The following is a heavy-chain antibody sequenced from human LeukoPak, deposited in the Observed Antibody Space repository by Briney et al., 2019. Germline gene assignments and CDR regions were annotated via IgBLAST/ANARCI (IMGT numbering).Heavy chain of an antibody. CDR2: INPNSGGT. J-gene: IGHJ4*02. Sequence: ASVKVSCKASGYTFTGYYMHWVRQAPGQGLEWMGWINPNSGGTNCAQKFQGRVTMTRDTSIGTAYMELSRLRSDDTAVYYCARFRYSSGWYYGFDYWGQGTLVTVSS. V-gene: IGHV1-2*02. CDR1: GYTFTGYY. D-gene: IGHD6-19*01. CDR3: ARFRYSSGWYYGFDY.